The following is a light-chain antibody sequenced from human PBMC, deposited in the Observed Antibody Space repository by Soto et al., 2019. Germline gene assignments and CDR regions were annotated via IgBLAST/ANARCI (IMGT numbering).Light chain of an antibody. Sequence: DIQMTQSPSSLSASVGDRVTITCQASQNINNYLNWYQQKPGRAPKLLIYAASSLHSGVPSRFSGSGSGTDFTLTISSLQPEDFATYSCQQTYRTPLTFGGGTKVEIK. J-gene: IGKJ4*01. V-gene: IGKV1-39*01. CDR1: QNINNY. CDR2: AAS. CDR3: QQTYRTPLT.